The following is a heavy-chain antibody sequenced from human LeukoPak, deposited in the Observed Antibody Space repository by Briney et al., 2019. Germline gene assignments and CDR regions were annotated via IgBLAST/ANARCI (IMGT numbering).Heavy chain of an antibody. CDR2: ISYDGSNK. J-gene: IGHJ6*02. CDR1: GFTFSSYG. D-gene: IGHD2-2*01. V-gene: IGHV3-30*18. Sequence: PGRSLRPSCAASGFTFSSYGMHWVRQAPGKGLEWVAVISYDGSNKYYADSVKGRFTISRDNSKNTLYLQMNSLRAEDTAVYYCAKSWVVPAAAPSLGMDVWGQGTTVTVSS. CDR3: AKSWVVPAAAPSLGMDV.